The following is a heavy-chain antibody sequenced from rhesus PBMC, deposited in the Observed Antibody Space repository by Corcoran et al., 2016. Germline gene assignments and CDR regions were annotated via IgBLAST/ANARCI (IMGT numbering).Heavy chain of an antibody. V-gene: IGHV4S10*01. Sequence: QVQLQESGPGVVKPSETLSLTCAVSGGSISDSYRWSWIRQPPGKGLEWIGYIDGSSTSTNNNPSLNSRVTISKDTSKNQFSLKLSSVTAADTAVYYGARVRIYYYFDYRGQGVLVTVSS. CDR2: IDGSSTST. J-gene: IGHJ4*01. CDR1: GGSISDSYR. CDR3: ARVRIYYYFDY. D-gene: IGHD2-2*01.